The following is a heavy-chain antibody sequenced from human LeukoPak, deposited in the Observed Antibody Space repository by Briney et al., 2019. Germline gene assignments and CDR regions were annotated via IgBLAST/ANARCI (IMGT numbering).Heavy chain of an antibody. Sequence: GGSLRLSCAASEITLSSYGVSWVRQAPGKGLEWLSAISFSAGTTYYAGSVRGRFIISRDNSKNTLYLQLSSLRAEDTAVYYCAKISWDSGGDREKSWGQGTLVTVSS. CDR2: ISFSAGTT. CDR1: EITLSSYG. CDR3: AKISWDSGGDREKS. D-gene: IGHD2-21*02. V-gene: IGHV3-23*01. J-gene: IGHJ5*02.